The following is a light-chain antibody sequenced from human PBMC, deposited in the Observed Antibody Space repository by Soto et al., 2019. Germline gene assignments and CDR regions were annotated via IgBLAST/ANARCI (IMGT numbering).Light chain of an antibody. V-gene: IGLV2-23*01. J-gene: IGLJ1*01. CDR1: NSDVGHYNL. CDR3: CSYAGSYTYV. Sequence: QSALTQPASVSGSPGQSITISCTGTNSDVGHYNLVSWFQQHPGKAPKLIIYEGTKRPSGVSNRFSGSKSGNTASLTISGLQADDESDYYCCSYAGSYTYVFGSGTKVTVL. CDR2: EGT.